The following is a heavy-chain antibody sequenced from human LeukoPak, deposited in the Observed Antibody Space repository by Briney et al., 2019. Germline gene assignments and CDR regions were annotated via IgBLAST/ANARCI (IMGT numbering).Heavy chain of an antibody. CDR3: ARGGSGSYFSWLDP. D-gene: IGHD3-10*01. CDR2: INPNSGGT. CDR1: RYTFTGYY. Sequence: ASVKVSCKASRYTFTGYYIHWVRQAPGQGLEYVGWINPNSGGTNYAQKFQGRVTMTRDTSISTAYMELSRLRSDDTAVYYCARGGSGSYFSWLDPWGQGTLVTVSS. J-gene: IGHJ5*02. V-gene: IGHV1-2*02.